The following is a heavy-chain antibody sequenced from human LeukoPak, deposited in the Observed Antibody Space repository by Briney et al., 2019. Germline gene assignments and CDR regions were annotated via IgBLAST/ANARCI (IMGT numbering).Heavy chain of an antibody. CDR3: ARDFHGSGTYHTFDP. V-gene: IGHV3-13*01. Sequence: PGGSLRLSCAASGFTFSSYDMHWVRQATGKGLEWVSAIGTAGDTYYPGSVKGRFTISRENAKNSLYLQMNSLRAEDTAVYYCARDFHGSGTYHTFDPWGQGTLVTVSS. CDR1: GFTFSSYD. D-gene: IGHD3-10*01. CDR2: IGTAGDT. J-gene: IGHJ5*02.